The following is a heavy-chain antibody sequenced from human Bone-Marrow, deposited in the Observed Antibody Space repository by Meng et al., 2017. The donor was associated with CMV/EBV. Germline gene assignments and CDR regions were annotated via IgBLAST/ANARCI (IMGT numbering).Heavy chain of an antibody. CDR3: ARESLGVWSGYYYYGMEV. V-gene: IGHV3-7*01. D-gene: IGHD3-3*01. CDR1: GFTFSSYW. J-gene: IGHJ6*02. Sequence: GESLKISCAASGFTFSSYWMSWVRQAPGKGLEWVANIKQDGSEKYYVDSVTGRFTISRDKAKNSLYLQMNSLRAEDTAVYYCARESLGVWSGYYYYGMEVWGQGTTVTVYS. CDR2: IKQDGSEK.